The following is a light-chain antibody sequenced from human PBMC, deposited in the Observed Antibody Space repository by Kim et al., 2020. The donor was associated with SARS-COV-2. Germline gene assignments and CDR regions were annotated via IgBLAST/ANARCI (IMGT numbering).Light chain of an antibody. J-gene: IGKJ1*01. V-gene: IGKV1-39*01. CDR3: QQCASTPT. CDR1: QSIGKC. Sequence: SGSVGDRVIITGRARQSIGKCLNWYQHKPGKAPKLLIYGASSLQSGVPSGFSGSGSGTEFTLTISSLQPEDIATYYCQQCASTPTFGQGTKVDIK. CDR2: GAS.